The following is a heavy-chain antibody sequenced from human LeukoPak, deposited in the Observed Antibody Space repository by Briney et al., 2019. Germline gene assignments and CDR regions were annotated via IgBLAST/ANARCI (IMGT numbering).Heavy chain of an antibody. D-gene: IGHD3-16*01. J-gene: IGHJ6*02. CDR3: ARIPGGYYYAMDV. Sequence: PGGSLRLSCAASGFTFSSYAMSWVRQAPGKGLEWVSAISGSGGSTYYADSVKGRFTISRDNSKNTLYLQMNSLRAEDTVVYYCARIPGGYYYAMDVWGQGTTVTVSS. CDR2: ISGSGGST. CDR1: GFTFSSYA. V-gene: IGHV3-23*01.